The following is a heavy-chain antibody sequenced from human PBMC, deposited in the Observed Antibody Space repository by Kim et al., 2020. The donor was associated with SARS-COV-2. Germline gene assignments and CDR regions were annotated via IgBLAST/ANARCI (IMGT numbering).Heavy chain of an antibody. CDR3: ASPWEVGV. Sequence: RGGPSSNPSLKGRVTISVDTSKNQFSLKLSSVTAADTAVYYCASPWEVGVWGQGTTVTVSS. CDR2: RGGP. J-gene: IGHJ6*02. V-gene: IGHV4-39*07. D-gene: IGHD1-26*01.